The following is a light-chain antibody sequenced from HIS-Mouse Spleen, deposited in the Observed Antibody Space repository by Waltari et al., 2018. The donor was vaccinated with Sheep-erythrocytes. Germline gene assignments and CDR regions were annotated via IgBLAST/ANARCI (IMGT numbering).Light chain of an antibody. Sequence: SYELTQPPSVSVSPGQTASITCSGDKLGVKYSCWYQQKPGQSPVLVIYQDSKRPSGIPDRFSGSKSGNTASLTISGLQAEDEADYYCCSYAGSYNYVFGTGTKVTVL. CDR3: CSYAGSYNYV. CDR1: KLGVKY. V-gene: IGLV3-1*01. CDR2: QDS. J-gene: IGLJ1*01.